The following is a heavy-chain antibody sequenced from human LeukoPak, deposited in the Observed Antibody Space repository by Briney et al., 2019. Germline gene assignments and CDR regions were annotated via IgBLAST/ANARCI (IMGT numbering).Heavy chain of an antibody. Sequence: GGSLRLSCAASGLTFSSSAMSWVRQVPGKGLEWVSGISASGGSTSYADSVRGRFTISRDNSKNTLYVQMNSLRDEDTAVYYWAKDQRWESPHYLDSWGQGTLVTVSS. CDR1: GLTFSSSA. CDR3: AKDQRWESPHYLDS. V-gene: IGHV3-23*01. CDR2: ISASGGST. J-gene: IGHJ4*02. D-gene: IGHD1-26*01.